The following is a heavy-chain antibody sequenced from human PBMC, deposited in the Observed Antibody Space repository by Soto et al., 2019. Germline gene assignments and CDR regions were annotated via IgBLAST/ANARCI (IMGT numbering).Heavy chain of an antibody. CDR2: IKSKTDGGTT. J-gene: IGHJ4*02. D-gene: IGHD3-10*01. CDR1: GFTFSNAW. V-gene: IGHV3-15*01. Sequence: SLRLSCAASGFTFSNAWMSWVRQAPGKGLEWVGRIKSKTDGGTTDYAAPVKGRFTISRDDSKKTLYLQMNSLKTEDTAVYYCTTTPYYYGSGSSYRKSYWGQGTLVTVSS. CDR3: TTTPYYYGSGSSYRKSY.